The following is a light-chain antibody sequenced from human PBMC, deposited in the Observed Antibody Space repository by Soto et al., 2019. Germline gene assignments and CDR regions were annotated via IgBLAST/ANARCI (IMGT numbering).Light chain of an antibody. Sequence: MVMTHSPATLSVSPWERATLSCRASQSVASHLAWYQQKPGQAPRLLIYDVSNRASGIPARFSGSGSETDFTLTISSLEPEDFAVYYCQQRSDWPLNFGQGTRLEIK. CDR2: DVS. J-gene: IGKJ5*01. CDR3: QQRSDWPLN. CDR1: QSVASH. V-gene: IGKV3-11*01.